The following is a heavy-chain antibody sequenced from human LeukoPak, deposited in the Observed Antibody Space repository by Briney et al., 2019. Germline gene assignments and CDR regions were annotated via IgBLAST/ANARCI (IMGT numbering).Heavy chain of an antibody. CDR3: ARAPADYYFDY. CDR2: IYHSGNT. CDR1: GYSISSGYY. D-gene: IGHD2-21*02. J-gene: IGHJ4*02. V-gene: IGHV4-38-2*02. Sequence: PSETLSLTCTVSGYSISSGYYWGWIRQPPGKGLEWIATIYHSGNTYYNASLKSRVTISVDTSENQFSLKLSSVTAADTAVYYCARAPADYYFDYWGQGTLVTVSS.